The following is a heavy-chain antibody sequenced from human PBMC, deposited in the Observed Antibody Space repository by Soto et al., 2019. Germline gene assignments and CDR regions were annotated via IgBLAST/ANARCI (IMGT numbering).Heavy chain of an antibody. V-gene: IGHV3-21*01. Sequence: GGSLRLSCAASGFTFSAYSMHWARQAPGKGLDWVSSISGGSSYIYYADSVKGRFTISRDNANNSLYLQMNSLRVEDTAVYYCARGISGFQFDYWGQGILVTVSS. CDR3: ARGISGFQFDY. CDR1: GFTFSAYS. D-gene: IGHD3-22*01. CDR2: ISGGSSYI. J-gene: IGHJ4*02.